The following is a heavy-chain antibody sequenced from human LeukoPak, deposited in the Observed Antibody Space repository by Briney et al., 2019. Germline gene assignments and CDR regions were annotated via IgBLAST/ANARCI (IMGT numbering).Heavy chain of an antibody. D-gene: IGHD2-15*01. V-gene: IGHV4-4*07. Sequence: SETLTLTCTVSGGSINNYYWSWIRQPAGKGLEWIGRIYTRGSTNYNPSLKSRVTMSVDTSKNQFSLKLSSVTAADTAVYYCARGRCSADICSGGDAFDIWGQGTMVSVSS. J-gene: IGHJ3*02. CDR2: IYTRGST. CDR3: ARGRCSADICSGGDAFDI. CDR1: GGSINNYY.